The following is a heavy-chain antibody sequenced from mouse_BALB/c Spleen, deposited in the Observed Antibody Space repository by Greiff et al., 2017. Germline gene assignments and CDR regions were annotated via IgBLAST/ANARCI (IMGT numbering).Heavy chain of an antibody. CDR1: GFNIKDYY. V-gene: IGHV14-4*02. CDR3: SFYYSAFDV. J-gene: IGHJ1*01. CDR2: IDPENGDT. D-gene: IGHD2-1*01. Sequence: VQLQQSGAELVRSGASVKLSCTASGFNIKDYYMHWVKQRPEQGLEWIGWIDPENGDTEYAPKFQGKATMTADTSSNTAFLQLSSLTSEDTAVYYCSFYYSAFDVWGAGTTVTVSS.